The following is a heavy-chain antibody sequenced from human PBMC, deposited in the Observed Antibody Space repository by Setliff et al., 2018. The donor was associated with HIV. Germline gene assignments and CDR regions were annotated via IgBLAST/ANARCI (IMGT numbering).Heavy chain of an antibody. CDR1: GGSFSGYY. Sequence: PSETLSLTCAVYGGSFSGYYWSWIRQPPGKGLEWIGGINHSGSTNYNPSLKSRVTISVDTSKNQFSLKLSSVTAADTAVYYCARGSRLRLKYNWFDPWGQGTLVTVS. CDR3: ARGSRLRLKYNWFDP. CDR2: INHSGST. D-gene: IGHD3-16*01. J-gene: IGHJ5*02. V-gene: IGHV4-34*01.